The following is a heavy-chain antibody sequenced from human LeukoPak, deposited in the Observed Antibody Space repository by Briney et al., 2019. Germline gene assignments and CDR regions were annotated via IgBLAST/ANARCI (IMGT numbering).Heavy chain of an antibody. Sequence: GGSLRLSCAASGFTFSSYTMSWVRQAPGKGLEWVSSISSSGNYIYYADSLKGRFTISRDNAKNTLYLQMNSLRAEDTAVYYCAREVYSDYWGQGTLVTVSS. J-gene: IGHJ4*02. CDR1: GFTFSSYT. D-gene: IGHD2-21*01. CDR2: ISSSGNYI. CDR3: AREVYSDY. V-gene: IGHV3-21*01.